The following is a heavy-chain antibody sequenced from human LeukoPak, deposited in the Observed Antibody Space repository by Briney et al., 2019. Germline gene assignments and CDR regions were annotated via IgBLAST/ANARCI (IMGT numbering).Heavy chain of an antibody. CDR1: GFTFSDYY. D-gene: IGHD3-22*01. J-gene: IGHJ4*02. Sequence: PGGSLRLSCAASGFTFSDYYMSWIRQAPGKGLEWVSYISSSGSTICYADSVKGRFTISRDNAKNSLYLQMNSLRAEDTAVYYCARDVYYYDSSGYLPDYWGQGTLVTVSS. V-gene: IGHV3-11*01. CDR3: ARDVYYYDSSGYLPDY. CDR2: ISSSGSTI.